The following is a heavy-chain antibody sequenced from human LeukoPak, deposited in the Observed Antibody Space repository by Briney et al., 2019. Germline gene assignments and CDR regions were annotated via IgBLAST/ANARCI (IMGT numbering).Heavy chain of an antibody. V-gene: IGHV4-4*07. CDR1: AGSISSYY. D-gene: IGHD6-19*01. CDR2: MYTSGST. CDR3: ARIASIAVAGMLGVHWYFDL. Sequence: SETLSLTCTVSAGSISSYYWSWIRQPAGKGLEWIGRMYTSGSTNYDPSLKSRVTMSVDTSKNQFSRKLSSVTAADTAVYYCARIASIAVAGMLGVHWYFDLWGRGTLVTVSS. J-gene: IGHJ2*01.